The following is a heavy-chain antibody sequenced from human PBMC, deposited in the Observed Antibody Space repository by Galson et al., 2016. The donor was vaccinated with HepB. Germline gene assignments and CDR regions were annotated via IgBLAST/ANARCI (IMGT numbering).Heavy chain of an antibody. J-gene: IGHJ4*02. CDR3: AGDMATRGYFDY. CDR1: GFTFSTYA. CDR2: ITGNGGTT. V-gene: IGHV3-23*01. Sequence: SLRLSCAASGFTFSTYAMSWVRQAPGKGPEWVSAITGNGGTTYYTDSVKGRFTISRDNSKNTLYLQMNSLRADDTAVYYCAGDMATRGYFDYWGQGTLVTVSS. D-gene: IGHD4-23*01.